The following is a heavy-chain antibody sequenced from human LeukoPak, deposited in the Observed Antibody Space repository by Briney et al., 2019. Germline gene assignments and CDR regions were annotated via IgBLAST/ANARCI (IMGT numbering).Heavy chain of an antibody. J-gene: IGHJ3*02. V-gene: IGHV4-34*01. CDR3: ARDEYDSSGYSRFDI. D-gene: IGHD3-22*01. Sequence: PSETLSLACAVSGGSFSGYYWSWIRQSPGKGLEWIGETYRSGSTNYSPSLKSRVTISLDTSKNQFSLKLSSVTAADTAVYYCARDEYDSSGYSRFDIWGQGTMVTVSS. CDR2: TYRSGST. CDR1: GGSFSGYY.